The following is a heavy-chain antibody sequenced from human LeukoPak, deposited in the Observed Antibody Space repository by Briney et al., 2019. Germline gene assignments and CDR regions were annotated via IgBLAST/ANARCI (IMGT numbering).Heavy chain of an antibody. V-gene: IGHV4-39*07. J-gene: IGHJ6*03. CDR1: GGSISSSSNY. CDR3: ARGKSRYDILTGRSYYYMDV. Sequence: SETLSLTCTVSGGSISSSSNYWGWIRQPPGKGLEWSGSIYYSGSTYYNPSLKSRVTISVDTSKNQFSLKLSSVTAADTAVYYCARGKSRYDILTGRSYYYMDVWGKGTTVTVSS. D-gene: IGHD3-9*01. CDR2: IYYSGST.